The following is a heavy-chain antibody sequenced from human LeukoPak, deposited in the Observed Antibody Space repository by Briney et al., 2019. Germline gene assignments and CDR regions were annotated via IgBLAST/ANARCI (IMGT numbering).Heavy chain of an antibody. V-gene: IGHV4-4*02. J-gene: IGHJ4*02. D-gene: IGHD1-1*01. CDR1: GGSISSSNW. CDR2: IYHSGST. CDR3: ARHFRTYYFDY. Sequence: SGTLSLTCAVSGGSISSSNWWSWVRQPPGKGLEWIGEIYHSGSTNYNPSLKSRVTISVDTSKNQFSLKLSSVTAADTAVYYCARHFRTYYFDYWGQGTLVTVSS.